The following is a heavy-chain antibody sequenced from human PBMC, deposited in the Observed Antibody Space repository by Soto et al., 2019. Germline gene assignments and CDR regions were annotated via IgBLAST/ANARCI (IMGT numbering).Heavy chain of an antibody. V-gene: IGHV4-39*01. Sequence: QLQLQESGPGLVKPSETLSLTCSVSGDSLTSSRYYWGWIRQPPGRGLEWIGAISYGGSVYYNPSLNSRVTTSVDTSKSQYSLKLTSVTAADTAIYYCARQFRKGTTMRGVDYWGQGILVTVSS. J-gene: IGHJ4*02. CDR2: ISYGGSV. D-gene: IGHD4-4*01. CDR1: GDSLTSSRYY. CDR3: ARQFRKGTTMRGVDY.